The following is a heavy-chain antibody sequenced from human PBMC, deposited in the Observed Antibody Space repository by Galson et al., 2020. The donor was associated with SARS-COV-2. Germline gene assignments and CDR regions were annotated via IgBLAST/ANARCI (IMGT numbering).Heavy chain of an antibody. CDR1: GGSISSHY. CDR3: ARGNYDSSGYYPSSYYYYYYMDV. Sequence: SETLSLTCTVSGGSISSHYWSWIRQPPGKGLEWIGYIYYSGSTNYNPSLKSRVTISVDTSKNQFSLKLSSVTAADTAVYYCARGNYDSSGYYPSSYYYYYYMDVWGKGTTVTGSS. V-gene: IGHV4-59*11. J-gene: IGHJ6*03. D-gene: IGHD3-22*01. CDR2: IYYSGST.